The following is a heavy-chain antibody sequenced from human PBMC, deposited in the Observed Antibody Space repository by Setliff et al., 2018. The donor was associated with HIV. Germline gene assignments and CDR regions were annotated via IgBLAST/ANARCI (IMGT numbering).Heavy chain of an antibody. CDR2: IHYSGST. J-gene: IGHJ3*02. V-gene: IGHV4-31*01. CDR3: ARASAERSSVRGLGIAFEI. D-gene: IGHD3-10*01. CDR1: GGSISSGVFY. Sequence: SETLSLTCNVSGGSISSGVFYWNWVRQHPGKGLEWIGYIHYSGSTYYNPSLKSPVSMSVDTSKNQFSLNVSSATAADTAVYYCARASAERSSVRGLGIAFEIWGHGTMVTVSS.